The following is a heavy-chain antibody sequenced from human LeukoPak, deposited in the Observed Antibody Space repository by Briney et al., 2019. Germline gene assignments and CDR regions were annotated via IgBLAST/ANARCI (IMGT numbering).Heavy chain of an antibody. Sequence: GGSLRLSCAASGFIFDDYAMHWVRQVPGKGLEWVSGLSWNSGTIGYADSVRGRFTISRDNAKNSLYLQMNSLRAEDTALYYCAKGKTVTTTTPIFDYWGQGTLVIVSS. J-gene: IGHJ4*02. D-gene: IGHD4-17*01. V-gene: IGHV3-9*01. CDR2: LSWNSGTI. CDR1: GFIFDDYA. CDR3: AKGKTVTTTTPIFDY.